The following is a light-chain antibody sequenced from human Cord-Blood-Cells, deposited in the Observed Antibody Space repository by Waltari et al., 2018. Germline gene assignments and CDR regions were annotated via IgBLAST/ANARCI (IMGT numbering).Light chain of an antibody. V-gene: IGLV2-11*01. J-gene: IGLJ1*01. CDR3: CSYAGSYTYV. Sequence: QSALTQPRSVSGSPGQPATISCTATSSDVGGYNYVSWYQQHPGKAPKLMIYDVSKRPSGVPDRFSGSKSGNTASLTISGLQAEDEADYYCCSYAGSYTYVFGTGTKVTVL. CDR2: DVS. CDR1: SSDVGGYNY.